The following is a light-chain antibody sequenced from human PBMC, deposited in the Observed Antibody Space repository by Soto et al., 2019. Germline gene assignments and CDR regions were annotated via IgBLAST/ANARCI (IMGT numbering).Light chain of an antibody. V-gene: IGKV1-5*03. CDR3: QQYHSFWT. CDR2: KAS. Sequence: DIQMTQSPSTLSASVGDRVTITCRASQSISGWLAWYQQKPGKAPKLLIYKASSLESGVPSRFSGSGSGTEFTLPISSLQPDDVATFYCQQYHSFWTFGQGTKVEIK. CDR1: QSISGW. J-gene: IGKJ1*01.